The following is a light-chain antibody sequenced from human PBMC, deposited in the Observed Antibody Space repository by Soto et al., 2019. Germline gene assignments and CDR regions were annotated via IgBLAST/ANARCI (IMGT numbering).Light chain of an antibody. V-gene: IGKV1-5*03. CDR3: QEYNTNSRT. Sequence: IQMTQSPSTLSASVGDTVTITCRASESIYSWLAWYKQIPGKASQLLIYKTSTLQGGVPSRFSGSGSGAEYTLTISSRQPDDFATYYCQEYNTNSRTFGIGTRVENK. CDR1: ESIYSW. J-gene: IGKJ4*02. CDR2: KTS.